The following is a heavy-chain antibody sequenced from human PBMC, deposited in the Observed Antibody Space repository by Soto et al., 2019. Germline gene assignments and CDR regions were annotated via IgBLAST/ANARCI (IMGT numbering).Heavy chain of an antibody. J-gene: IGHJ6*02. CDR3: ARHPRIAKFENGLDV. CDR2: IFSNGFT. Sequence: SDTLSLTCTFSGVSVNNLYWSWIRQPPGKGLEWVGYIFSNGFTIYNPSLKSRVTISIDTSKNQFSLKLSSVTAADTAMYYCARHPRIAKFENGLDVWGQGTTVS. V-gene: IGHV4-59*08. CDR1: GVSVNNLY. D-gene: IGHD2-8*01.